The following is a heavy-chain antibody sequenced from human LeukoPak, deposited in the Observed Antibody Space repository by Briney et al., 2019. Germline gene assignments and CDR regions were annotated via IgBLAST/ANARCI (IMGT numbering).Heavy chain of an antibody. CDR3: ARGKDVYAPYYYYYMDV. V-gene: IGHV1-69*05. CDR2: IIPIFGTA. J-gene: IGHJ6*03. CDR1: GGTFSSYA. Sequence: SVKVSFKASGGTFSSYAISWVRQAPGQGLEWMGGIIPIFGTANYAQKFQGRVTITTDESTSTAYMELSSLRSEDTAVYYCARGKDVYAPYYYYYMDVWGKGTTVTVSS. D-gene: IGHD2-8*01.